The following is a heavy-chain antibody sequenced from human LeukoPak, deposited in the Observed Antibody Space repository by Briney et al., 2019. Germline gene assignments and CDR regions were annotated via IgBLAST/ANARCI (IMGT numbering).Heavy chain of an antibody. J-gene: IGHJ4*02. CDR1: GFTVSSNY. CDR3: ASGDLVAGLFDY. Sequence: GGSLRLSCAASGFTVSSNYMIWVRQAPGKGLEWVSVIYSGGSTYYADSVKGRFTISRDNSKNTLYLQMNSLRAEDTAVYYCASGDLVAGLFDYWGQGTLVTVSS. D-gene: IGHD6-19*01. V-gene: IGHV3-53*01. CDR2: IYSGGST.